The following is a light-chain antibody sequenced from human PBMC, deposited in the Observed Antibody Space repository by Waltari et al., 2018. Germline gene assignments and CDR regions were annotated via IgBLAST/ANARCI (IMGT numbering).Light chain of an antibody. CDR2: GAS. V-gene: IGKV3-15*01. Sequence: EIVMTQSPATLSVSPGERATLSCRASQRVSSNLAWYQQKPGQAPRLLIDGASTRATGIPARFSGSGSGTEFTLTISSLQSEDFAVYYCQQYNNWPRTFGQGTKVEIK. CDR1: QRVSSN. CDR3: QQYNNWPRT. J-gene: IGKJ1*01.